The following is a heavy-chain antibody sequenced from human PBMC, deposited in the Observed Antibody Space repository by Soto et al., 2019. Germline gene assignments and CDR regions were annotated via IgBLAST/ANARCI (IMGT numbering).Heavy chain of an antibody. V-gene: IGHV3-23*01. J-gene: IGHJ6*02. CDR1: GFTFSSYA. D-gene: IGHD3-9*01. CDR3: AKVNYDILTGYYYYGMDV. Sequence: GSLRLSCAASGFTFSSYAMSWVRQAPGKGLEWVSAISGSGGSTYYADSVKGGFTISRDNSKNTLYLQMNSLRAEDTAVYYCAKVNYDILTGYYYYGMDVWGQGTTVTVSS. CDR2: ISGSGGST.